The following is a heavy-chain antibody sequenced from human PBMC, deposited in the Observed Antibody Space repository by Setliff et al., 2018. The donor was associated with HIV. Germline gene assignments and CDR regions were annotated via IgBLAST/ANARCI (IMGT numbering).Heavy chain of an antibody. J-gene: IGHJ6*03. CDR2: INPSIVST. V-gene: IGHV1-46*01. Sequence: ASVKVSCKASGYTFTSYYIHWVRQAPGQGLEWMGIINPSIVSTTYAEKFQGRVAMTRDTSTGTVYMELGSLGFDDTAVYFCARTRSGGSSVYYYYYMDVWGQGTAVTVSS. CDR3: ARTRSGGSSVYYYYYMDV. D-gene: IGHD2-15*01. CDR1: GYTFTSYY.